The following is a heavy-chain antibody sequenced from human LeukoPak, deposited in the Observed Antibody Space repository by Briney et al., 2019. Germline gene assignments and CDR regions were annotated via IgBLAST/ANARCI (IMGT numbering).Heavy chain of an antibody. CDR1: GFTFSSYA. D-gene: IGHD4-17*01. CDR3: ARDDTLLENDYGDPPYYYYGMDV. CDR2: ISYDGSNK. V-gene: IGHV3-30-3*01. Sequence: PGGSLRLSCAASGFTFSSYAMHWVRQAPGKGLEWVAVISYDGSNKYYADSVKGRFTISRDNSKNTLYLQMNSLRAEDTAVYYCARDDTLLENDYGDPPYYYYGMDVWGQGTTVTVSS. J-gene: IGHJ6*02.